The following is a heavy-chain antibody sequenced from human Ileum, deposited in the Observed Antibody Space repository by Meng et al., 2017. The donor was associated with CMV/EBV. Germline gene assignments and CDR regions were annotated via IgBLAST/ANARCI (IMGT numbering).Heavy chain of an antibody. V-gene: IGHV4-61*08. J-gene: IGHJ2*01. CDR1: TPGYF. CDR2: IYHTGST. D-gene: IGHD2-8*01. Sequence: TPGYFGSWIRQPPGKGLEWIGYIYHTGSTNYNPSLKSRVTISVDTSKNQFSLKLTSVTAADTAVYYCAKTRAGYCSNGVCYNWHFDLWGRGTLVTVSS. CDR3: AKTRAGYCSNGVCYNWHFDL.